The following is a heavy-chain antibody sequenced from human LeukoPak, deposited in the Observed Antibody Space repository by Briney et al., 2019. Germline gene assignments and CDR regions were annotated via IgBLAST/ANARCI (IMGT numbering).Heavy chain of an antibody. CDR1: GFTFSSYS. V-gene: IGHV3-21*01. J-gene: IGHJ4*02. CDR2: ISSSSSYI. Sequence: GGSLRLSRAASGFTFSSYSMNWVRQAPGKGLEWVSSISSSSSYIYYADSVKGRFTISRDNAKNSLYLRMNSLRAEDTAVYYCAREDIVATMTFDYWGQGTLVTVSS. D-gene: IGHD5-12*01. CDR3: AREDIVATMTFDY.